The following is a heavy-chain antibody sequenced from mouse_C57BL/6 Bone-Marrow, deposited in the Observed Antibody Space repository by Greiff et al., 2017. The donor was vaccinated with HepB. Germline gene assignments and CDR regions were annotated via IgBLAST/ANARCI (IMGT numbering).Heavy chain of an antibody. CDR1: GFTFSDYY. CDR3: ARAYYGSSSFAY. D-gene: IGHD1-1*01. V-gene: IGHV5-12*01. J-gene: IGHJ3*01. CDR2: ISNGGGST. Sequence: EVKLVESGGGLVQPGGSLKLSCAASGFTFSDYYMYWVRQTPEKRLEWVAYISNGGGSTYYPDTVKGRFTISRDNAKNILYLQMSRLKSEDTAMYYCARAYYGSSSFAYWGQGTLVTVSA.